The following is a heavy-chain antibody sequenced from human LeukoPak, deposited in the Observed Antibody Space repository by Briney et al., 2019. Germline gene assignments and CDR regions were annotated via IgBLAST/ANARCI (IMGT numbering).Heavy chain of an antibody. CDR3: ARVEYSSGWFNWFDP. J-gene: IGHJ5*02. V-gene: IGHV4-59*01. CDR1: GGSISSYY. Sequence: SETLSLTCTVSGGSISSYYWSWIRQPPGKGLEWIGYIYYSGSTNYNPSLKSRVTISVDTSKNQFSLKLSSVTAADTAVYYCARVEYSSGWFNWFDPWGQGTLVTVSS. CDR2: IYYSGST. D-gene: IGHD6-19*01.